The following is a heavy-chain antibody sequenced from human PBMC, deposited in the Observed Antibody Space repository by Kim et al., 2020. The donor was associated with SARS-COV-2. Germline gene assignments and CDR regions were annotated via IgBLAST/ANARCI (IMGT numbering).Heavy chain of an antibody. V-gene: IGHV1-3*01. D-gene: IGHD6-19*01. CDR3: AARPGMAVAGLDF. J-gene: IGHJ4*02. Sequence: YSQKFQGRVTVTRDTSASTAYMELSSLRSDDAAVYYCAARPGMAVAGLDFWGQGTLVTVSS.